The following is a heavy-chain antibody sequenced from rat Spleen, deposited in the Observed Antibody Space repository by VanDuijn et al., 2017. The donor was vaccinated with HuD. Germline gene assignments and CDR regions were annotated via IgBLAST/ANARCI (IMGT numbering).Heavy chain of an antibody. Sequence: EVQLVETGGGLVQPGRSLKLSCVASGFTFSSYWMYWIRQAPGRGLEWVSSINTDGGRTYYRDSVKGRFTISRDNAENTVYLQMNSLRSEDTATYYCAKGVTTPFDYWGQGVMVTVSS. CDR2: INTDGGRT. D-gene: IGHD1-1*01. CDR1: GFTFSSYW. V-gene: IGHV5-58*01. CDR3: AKGVTTPFDY. J-gene: IGHJ2*01.